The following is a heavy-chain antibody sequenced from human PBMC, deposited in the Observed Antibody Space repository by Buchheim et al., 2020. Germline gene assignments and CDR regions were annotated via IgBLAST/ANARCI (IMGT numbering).Heavy chain of an antibody. Sequence: QVQLVQSGAEVKKPGSSVKFSCKASGGTFSSYAISWVRQAPGQGLEWMGRIIPILGIANYAQKFQGRVTITADKSTSTAYMELSSLRYEETAVYYCARDETGTTAGTDYYYYYGMDVWGQGTT. V-gene: IGHV1-69*04. CDR2: IIPILGIA. D-gene: IGHD1-7*01. J-gene: IGHJ6*02. CDR1: GGTFSSYA. CDR3: ARDETGTTAGTDYYYYYGMDV.